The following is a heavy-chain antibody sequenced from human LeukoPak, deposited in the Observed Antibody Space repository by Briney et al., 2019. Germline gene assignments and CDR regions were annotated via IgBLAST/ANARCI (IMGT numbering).Heavy chain of an antibody. CDR1: GGSFSGYY. J-gene: IGHJ4*02. CDR2: INHSGST. D-gene: IGHD6-13*01. V-gene: IGHV4-34*01. Sequence: SETLSLTCAVYGGSFSGYYWSWIRQPPGKGLEWIGEINHSGSTNYNPSLKSRVTISVDTSKNQFSLKLSSVTAADTAVYYCAGRSSSWYYFDYWGQGTLLTVSS. CDR3: AGRSSSWYYFDY.